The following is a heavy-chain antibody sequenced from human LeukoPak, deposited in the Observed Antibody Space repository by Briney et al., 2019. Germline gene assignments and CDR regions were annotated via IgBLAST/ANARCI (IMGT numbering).Heavy chain of an antibody. D-gene: IGHD6-19*01. J-gene: IGHJ4*02. CDR3: ARARYSSGWYYFDY. Sequence: PGGSLRLSCAASGFTFSSCSMNWVRQAPGKGLEWVSSISSSSSYIYYADSVKGRFTISRDNAKNSLYLQMNSLRAEDTAVYYCARARYSSGWYYFDYWGQGTLVTVSS. CDR1: GFTFSSCS. V-gene: IGHV3-21*01. CDR2: ISSSSSYI.